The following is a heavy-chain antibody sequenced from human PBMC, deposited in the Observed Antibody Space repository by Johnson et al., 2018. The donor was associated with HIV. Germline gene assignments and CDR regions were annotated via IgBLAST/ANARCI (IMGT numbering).Heavy chain of an antibody. J-gene: IGHJ3*02. Sequence: QEQLVESGGGLVQPGGSLRLSCAASGFTFSSYGMHWVRQAPGKGLEWVAVTWYDGSNQYYADSVKGRFSISRDNSKNTLYLQMNSLRAEDTAVYYCAKAGQMVAATSAFDIWGQGTMVTVSS. CDR1: GFTFSSYG. CDR3: AKAGQMVAATSAFDI. D-gene: IGHD2-15*01. CDR2: TWYDGSNQ. V-gene: IGHV3-30*02.